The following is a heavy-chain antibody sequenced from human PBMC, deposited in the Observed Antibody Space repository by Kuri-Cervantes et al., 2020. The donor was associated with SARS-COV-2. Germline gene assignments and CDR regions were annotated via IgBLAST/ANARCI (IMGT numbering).Heavy chain of an antibody. Sequence: SETLSLTCTVSGGSISSSSYYWGWIRQPPGKGLEWIGSIYYSGSTYYNPSLKSRVTISVDTSKNQFSLKLSSVTAADTAVYYCATEVGATNFDHWGQGILVTVSS. CDR1: GGSISSSSYY. V-gene: IGHV4-39*02. CDR2: IYYSGST. D-gene: IGHD1-26*01. J-gene: IGHJ4*02. CDR3: ATEVGATNFDH.